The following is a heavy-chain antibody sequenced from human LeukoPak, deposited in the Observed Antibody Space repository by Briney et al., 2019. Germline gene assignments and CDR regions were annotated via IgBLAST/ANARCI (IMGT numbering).Heavy chain of an antibody. J-gene: IGHJ3*02. CDR3: ARGARVYYDSTAFDI. Sequence: GESLKISCKGPGYRFTSYWIGWVRQMPGKGLEWMGIIYPGDSDTRYSPSFQGQVTISADKSIITAYLQWSSLKASDTAMYCCARGARVYYDSTAFDIWGQGTMVTVSS. CDR1: GYRFTSYW. D-gene: IGHD3-22*01. V-gene: IGHV5-51*01. CDR2: IYPGDSDT.